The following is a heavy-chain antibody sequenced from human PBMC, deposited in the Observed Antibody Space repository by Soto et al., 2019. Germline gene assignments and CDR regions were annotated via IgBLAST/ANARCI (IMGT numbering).Heavy chain of an antibody. CDR2: IDPGDTYA. D-gene: IGHD2-2*01. J-gene: IGHJ5*02. V-gene: IGHV5-10-1*01. Sequence: GESLKISCTGFGYTFTTFWISCVRQMPVKGLEWMGRIDPGDTYATYSPAFQGHVTISADKATSTAYLQWSSLKASDTAMYFCARIYCTTTTCDSWFDPWGQGTLVTVSS. CDR1: GYTFTTFW. CDR3: ARIYCTTTTCDSWFDP.